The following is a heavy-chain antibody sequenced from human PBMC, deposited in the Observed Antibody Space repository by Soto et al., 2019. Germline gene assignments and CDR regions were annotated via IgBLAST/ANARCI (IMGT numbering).Heavy chain of an antibody. CDR1: GFTFSSYS. V-gene: IGHV3-48*01. Sequence: GGSLRLSCAASGFTFSSYSMNWVRQAPGKGLEWVSYISSSSSTIYYADSVKGRFTISRDNAKNSLYLQMNSLRAEDTAVYYCARDRLWLALDYWGQGTLVTVSS. CDR3: ARDRLWLALDY. J-gene: IGHJ4*02. CDR2: ISSSSSTI. D-gene: IGHD6-19*01.